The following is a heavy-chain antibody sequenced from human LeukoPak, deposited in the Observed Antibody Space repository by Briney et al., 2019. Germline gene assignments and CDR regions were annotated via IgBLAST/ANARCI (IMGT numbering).Heavy chain of an antibody. D-gene: IGHD2-15*01. CDR3: AREQGVLPTNWLDP. Sequence: GGSLRLSCAASEFSVGSNYMTWVRQAPGKGLEWVSLIYSGGSTYYADSVKGRFTISRDNSKNTLYLQMNSLRAEDTAVYYCAREQGVLPTNWLDPWGQGTRVTVSS. V-gene: IGHV3-66*01. CDR2: IYSGGST. J-gene: IGHJ5*02. CDR1: EFSVGSNY.